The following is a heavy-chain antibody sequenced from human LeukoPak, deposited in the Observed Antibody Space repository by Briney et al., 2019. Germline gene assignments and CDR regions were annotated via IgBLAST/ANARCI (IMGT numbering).Heavy chain of an antibody. Sequence: ASVKVSCKASGGTFSSYAISWVRQAPGQGLEWMGRIIPILGIANYAQKFQGRVTITADKSTSTAYMERSSLRSEDTAVYYCAREGQSGIVVVPAAPGGFDPWAREPWSPSPQ. D-gene: IGHD2-2*01. CDR3: AREGQSGIVVVPAAPGGFDP. CDR2: IIPILGIA. CDR1: GGTFSSYA. V-gene: IGHV1-69*04. J-gene: IGHJ5*02.